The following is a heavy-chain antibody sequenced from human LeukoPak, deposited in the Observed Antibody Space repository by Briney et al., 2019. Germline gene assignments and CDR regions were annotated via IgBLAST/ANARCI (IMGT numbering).Heavy chain of an antibody. CDR2: ISYDGNNK. CDR1: GFTFSSYG. D-gene: IGHD6-13*01. CDR3: AKGVSSWYPPHFDY. V-gene: IGHV3-30*18. J-gene: IGHJ4*02. Sequence: GRSLRLSCAASGFTFSSYGMHWVRQAPGKGLEWVAVISYDGNNKYYAESVKGRFTISRDNPKNTLYLQMNGLRAEDTAVYYCAKGVSSWYPPHFDYWGQGTLITVSS.